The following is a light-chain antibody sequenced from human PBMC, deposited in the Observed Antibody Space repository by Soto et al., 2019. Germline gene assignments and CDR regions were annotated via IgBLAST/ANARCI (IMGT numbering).Light chain of an antibody. CDR2: GAS. J-gene: IGKJ1*01. CDR1: QSGSSN. Sequence: EIGMTQSPATLSVSPGERATLSCRASQSGSSNLAWYQQKPGQAPRLLISGASTRATGIPARFSGSGSGTEFTLTIRRLEPEDFEVYYCQQYGSPGTFGQGTKVDIK. V-gene: IGKV3-15*01. CDR3: QQYGSPGT.